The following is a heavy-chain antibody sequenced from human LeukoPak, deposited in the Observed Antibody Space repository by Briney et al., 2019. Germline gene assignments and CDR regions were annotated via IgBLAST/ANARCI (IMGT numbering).Heavy chain of an antibody. Sequence: GGSLRLSCAGSGFTFSSHSMNWVRQAPGQGLEWVSSISSGSGYMYYADSVKGRFTISRDNARNSLFLQMNSLSAEDTAIYYCARPTSTTSNDGFDIWGRGTMVTVSS. CDR3: ARPTSTTSNDGFDI. J-gene: IGHJ3*02. CDR1: GFTFSSHS. CDR2: ISSGSGYM. V-gene: IGHV3-21*01. D-gene: IGHD2-2*01.